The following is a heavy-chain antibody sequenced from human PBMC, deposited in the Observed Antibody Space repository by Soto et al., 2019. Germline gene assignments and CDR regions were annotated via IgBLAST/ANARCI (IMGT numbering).Heavy chain of an antibody. V-gene: IGHV4-30-4*01. CDR2: IYYSGNT. CDR1: AGSLSSGYYY. CDR3: ARASLYGMDV. J-gene: IGHJ6*04. Sequence: SQTIPLPCSLSAGSLSSGYYYWSWIRQPPGKGLEWIGNIYYSGNTYYNPSLKSRLIISIATSKNQSSLRVGSVTAAHTAVHYCARASLYGMDVWGKGTTVTGCS.